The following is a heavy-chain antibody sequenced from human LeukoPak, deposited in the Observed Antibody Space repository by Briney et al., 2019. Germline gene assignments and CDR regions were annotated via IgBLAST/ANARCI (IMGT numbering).Heavy chain of an antibody. J-gene: IGHJ4*02. Sequence: SQTLSLTCTVSGGSISNGGYYWSWLRQHPGKGLEWIGYIYYSGSTYYNPSLKRRLTISVNTSDNQFSLNLISVTAADTDVYYFARGDGYLYHYWGQGTLLTLFS. D-gene: IGHD5-24*01. CDR1: GGSISNGGYY. V-gene: IGHV4-31*03. CDR2: IYYSGST. CDR3: ARGDGYLYHY.